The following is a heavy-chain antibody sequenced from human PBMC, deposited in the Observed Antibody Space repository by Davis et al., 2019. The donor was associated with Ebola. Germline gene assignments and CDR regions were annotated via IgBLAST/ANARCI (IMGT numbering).Heavy chain of an antibody. CDR3: ARDSFCTYGVCNDRDFDY. Sequence: ASVKVSCKASGYTFTSYVINWVRQATGQGLEWMGWMNPNSGNTGYAQNFQGRVTMTRDTSTSTAYMELRSLGSDDTAIYYCARDSFCTYGVCNDRDFDYWGQGTLVTVSS. CDR2: MNPNSGNT. V-gene: IGHV1-8*02. CDR1: GYTFTSYV. J-gene: IGHJ4*02. D-gene: IGHD2-8*01.